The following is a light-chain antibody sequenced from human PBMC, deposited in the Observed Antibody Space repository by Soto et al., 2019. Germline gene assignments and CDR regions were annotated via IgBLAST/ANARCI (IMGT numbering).Light chain of an antibody. Sequence: IGMTQSPATLSVYPGERATLSCRASQSVSSNLAWYQQKPGQAPRLLIYGASTRATGIPARFSGSGSGTEFTLTISSLQSEDFAVYYCQQYNNWPRTFGQGTKVDIK. J-gene: IGKJ1*01. CDR3: QQYNNWPRT. V-gene: IGKV3-15*01. CDR1: QSVSSN. CDR2: GAS.